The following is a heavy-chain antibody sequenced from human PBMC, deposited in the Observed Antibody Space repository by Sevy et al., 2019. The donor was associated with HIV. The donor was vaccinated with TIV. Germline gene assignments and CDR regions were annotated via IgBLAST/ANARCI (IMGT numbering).Heavy chain of an antibody. J-gene: IGHJ6*03. D-gene: IGHD2-8*02. CDR3: DNYTGWGAVFYDYYFDV. CDR2: IGGSSGHS. Sequence: GGSLRLSCVASGFAFSIYSMSWVRQAPGKGLEWVSAIGGSSGHSYHADSVRGRFTISRDNSKNTLYLQMNRLRVEDTAVYAGDNYTGWGAVFYDYYFDVWGKGTAVTVSS. V-gene: IGHV3-23*01. CDR1: GFAFSIYS.